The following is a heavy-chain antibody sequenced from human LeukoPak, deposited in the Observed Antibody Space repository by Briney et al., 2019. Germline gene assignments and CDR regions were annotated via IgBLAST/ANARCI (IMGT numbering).Heavy chain of an antibody. V-gene: IGHV3-43*01. CDR2: ISWAIGST. D-gene: IGHD6-13*01. CDR1: GFTFDVYT. CDR3: AKVLGEYSIRSKPLDS. J-gene: IGHJ4*02. Sequence: GGSLRLSCAASGFTFDVYTMHWVRHAPGEGREWVSRISWAIGSTYYADSVKGRFTISRDNSKNSLYLQMNSLRPADTAVYYCAKVLGEYSIRSKPLDSWGKGTLVTVSS.